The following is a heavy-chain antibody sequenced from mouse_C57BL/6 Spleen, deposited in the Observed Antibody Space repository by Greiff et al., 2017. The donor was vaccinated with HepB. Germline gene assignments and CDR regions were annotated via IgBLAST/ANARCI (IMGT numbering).Heavy chain of an antibody. D-gene: IGHD1-1*01. Sequence: QVQLQQPGAELVKPGASVKLSCKASGYTFTSYWMHWVKQRPGQGLEWIGMIHPNSGSTNYNEKFKSKATLTVDKSSSTAYMQLSSLTSEDSAVYYCARWSGSRAMDYWGQGTSVTVSS. CDR3: ARWSGSRAMDY. J-gene: IGHJ4*01. CDR2: IHPNSGST. CDR1: GYTFTSYW. V-gene: IGHV1-64*01.